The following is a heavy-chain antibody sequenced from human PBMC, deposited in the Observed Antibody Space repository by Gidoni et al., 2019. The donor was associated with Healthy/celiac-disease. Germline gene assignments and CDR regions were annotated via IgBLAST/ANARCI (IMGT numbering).Heavy chain of an antibody. V-gene: IGHV3-30*18. D-gene: IGHD3-10*01. CDR1: GFPFSSYG. J-gene: IGHJ4*02. Sequence: QVQLVESGGGVVQPGRSLSLSCAASGFPFSSYGMHWVRQAPGKGLEWVAVISYDGSNKYYADSVKGRFTISRDNSKNTLYLQMNSLRAEDTAVYYCAKEGVWFGELLSLFDYWGQGTLVTVSS. CDR3: AKEGVWFGELLSLFDY. CDR2: ISYDGSNK.